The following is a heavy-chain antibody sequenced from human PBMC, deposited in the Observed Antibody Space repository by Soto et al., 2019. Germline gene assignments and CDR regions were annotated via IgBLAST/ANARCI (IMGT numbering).Heavy chain of an antibody. J-gene: IGHJ3*02. D-gene: IGHD2-2*01. Sequence: GGSPRLSCAASGFTVSSNYMSWVRQAPGKGLEWVSVIYSGGSTYYADSVKGRFTISRDNSKNTLYLQMNSLRAEDTAVYYCARGYCSSTSCLDAFDIWGQGTMVTVSS. CDR1: GFTVSSNY. CDR2: IYSGGST. CDR3: ARGYCSSTSCLDAFDI. V-gene: IGHV3-66*01.